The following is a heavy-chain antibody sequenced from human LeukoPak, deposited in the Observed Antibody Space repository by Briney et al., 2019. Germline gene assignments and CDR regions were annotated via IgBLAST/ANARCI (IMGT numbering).Heavy chain of an antibody. V-gene: IGHV1-46*01. Sequence: ASVRVSCKASGYTFTSYYMHWGRQAPGQGLEWRGLINPSGGSTSYAQKFQGRVTITRDMSTTTVYMELSSLRSEDTAVYYCARDMPGKQWLVPIDYWGQGTLVTVSS. CDR1: GYTFTSYY. D-gene: IGHD6-19*01. CDR3: ARDMPGKQWLVPIDY. J-gene: IGHJ4*02. CDR2: INPSGGST.